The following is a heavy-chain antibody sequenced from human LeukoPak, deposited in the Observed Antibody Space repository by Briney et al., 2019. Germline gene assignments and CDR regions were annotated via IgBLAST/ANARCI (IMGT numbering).Heavy chain of an antibody. CDR3: ARDNGDYWFDY. V-gene: IGHV1-2*02. D-gene: IGHD4-17*01. J-gene: IGHJ4*02. CDR2: IDPNSGGT. Sequence: ASVKVSCKASGYTFTGYYMHWVRQAPGQGLEWMGWIDPNSGGTNYAQKFQGRVTMTRDTSISTAYMELTRLRSVDTAVYYCARDNGDYWFDYWGQGTLVTVA. CDR1: GYTFTGYY.